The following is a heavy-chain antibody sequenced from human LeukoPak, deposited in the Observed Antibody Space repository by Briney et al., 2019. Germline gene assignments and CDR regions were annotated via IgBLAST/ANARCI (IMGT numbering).Heavy chain of an antibody. V-gene: IGHV5-51*01. CDR3: ARRRRSYCSSTSCLLDAFDI. J-gene: IGHJ3*02. Sequence: GESLKISCKGSGYSFTSYWIGWVRQMPGKGLEWMGIIYPGDSDTRYSPSFQGQVTISADKSISTAYLQWSSLKASDTAMYYCARRRRSYCSSTSCLLDAFDIWGQGTMVTVSS. D-gene: IGHD2-2*01. CDR1: GYSFTSYW. CDR2: IYPGDSDT.